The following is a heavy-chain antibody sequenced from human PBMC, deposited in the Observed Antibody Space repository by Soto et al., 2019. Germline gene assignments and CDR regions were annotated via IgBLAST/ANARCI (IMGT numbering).Heavy chain of an antibody. V-gene: IGHV4-39*01. CDR2: IYYSGRT. CDR1: GGSISSSSYY. CDR3: ARHLNAAATTTI. D-gene: IGHD6-13*01. Sequence: SQTLSLTCTVSGGSISSSSYYWGWIRQPPGKGLEWIGSIYYSGRTFYSPSLKSRVIISVDTSKNQFSLKLSSVTAADTAVYYCARHLNAAATTTIWGQGTLVTVSS. J-gene: IGHJ4*02.